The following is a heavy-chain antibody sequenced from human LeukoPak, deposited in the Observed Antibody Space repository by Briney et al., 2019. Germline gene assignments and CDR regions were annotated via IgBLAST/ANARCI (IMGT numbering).Heavy chain of an antibody. CDR2: IYYSGST. Sequence: SDTLSLTCTVSGGSISSYYWSWIRQPPGKGLEWIGYIYYSGSTNYNPSLKSRVTISVDTSKNQFSLKLSSVTAADTAVYYCARSLEMARKPDAFDIWGQGTMVTVSS. D-gene: IGHD5-24*01. CDR1: GGSISSYY. V-gene: IGHV4-59*08. J-gene: IGHJ3*02. CDR3: ARSLEMARKPDAFDI.